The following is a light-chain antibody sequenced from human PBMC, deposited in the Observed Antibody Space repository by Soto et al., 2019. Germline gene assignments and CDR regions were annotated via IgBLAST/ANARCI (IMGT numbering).Light chain of an antibody. J-gene: IGKJ1*01. CDR1: QNIAVW. V-gene: IGKV1-5*01. CDR3: QQYNTYSQT. CDR2: DAS. Sequence: DIQMTQSPSTLSASVGDRVTITCRASQNIAVWLAWYQQKPGKAPKLLIYDASTLESGVPSRFSGSGSGTELTLTIHSLRPDDFETYYCQQYNTYSQTFGQGTKVDIK.